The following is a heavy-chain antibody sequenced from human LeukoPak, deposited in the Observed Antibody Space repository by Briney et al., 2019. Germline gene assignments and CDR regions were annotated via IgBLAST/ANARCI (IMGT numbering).Heavy chain of an antibody. D-gene: IGHD5-24*01. CDR3: ARATRNGYDY. V-gene: IGHV3-48*04. CDR1: AFTFSIYG. CDR2: ISSGSDTI. Sequence: PGGSLRLSCAASAFTFSIYGMNWVRQAPGKGPEWVSYISSGSDTIYYADSAKGRFTMSRDNAKNSLFLQMNSLRAEDTAVYYCARATRNGYDYWGQGTLVTVSS. J-gene: IGHJ4*02.